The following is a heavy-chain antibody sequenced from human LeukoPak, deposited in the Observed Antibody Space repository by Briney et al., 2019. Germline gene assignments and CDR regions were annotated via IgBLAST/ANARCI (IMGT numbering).Heavy chain of an antibody. CDR2: INSDGSSI. V-gene: IGHV3-74*01. CDR3: ARDAGSSWYPNWFDP. D-gene: IGHD6-13*01. CDR1: GFTFSSHW. J-gene: IGHJ5*02. Sequence: PGGSLRLSCAASGFTFSSHWMHWVRQAPGKGLVWVSRINSDGSSISYADSVKGRFTISRDNAKNTLYLQMNSLRAEDTAVYYCARDAGSSWYPNWFDPWGQGTLVTVSS.